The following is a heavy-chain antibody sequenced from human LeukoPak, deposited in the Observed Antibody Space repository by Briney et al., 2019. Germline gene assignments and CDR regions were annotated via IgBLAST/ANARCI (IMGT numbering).Heavy chain of an antibody. D-gene: IGHD4-17*01. CDR2: ISGSGGST. Sequence: GGSLRLSCAASGFTFSSYAMSWVRQAPGKGLEWVSAISGSGGSTYYADSVKGRFTISRDNSKNTLYLQMNGLRAEDTAVYYCAELRTTVTIFDYWGQGTLVTVSS. CDR1: GFTFSSYA. V-gene: IGHV3-23*01. J-gene: IGHJ4*02. CDR3: AELRTTVTIFDY.